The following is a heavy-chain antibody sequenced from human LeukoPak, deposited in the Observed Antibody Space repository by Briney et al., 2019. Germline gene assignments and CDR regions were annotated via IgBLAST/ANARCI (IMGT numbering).Heavy chain of an antibody. CDR3: ARHPRYCSSTSCQTLFDY. CDR1: GGSISSSSYY. D-gene: IGHD2-2*01. J-gene: IGHJ4*02. Sequence: PSETLSLTCTVSGGSISSSSYYWGWIRQPPGKGLEWIGSIYHSGSTYYNPSLKSRVTISVDTSKNQFSLKLSSVTAADTAVYYCARHPRYCSSTSCQTLFDYWGQGTLVTVSS. V-gene: IGHV4-39*01. CDR2: IYHSGST.